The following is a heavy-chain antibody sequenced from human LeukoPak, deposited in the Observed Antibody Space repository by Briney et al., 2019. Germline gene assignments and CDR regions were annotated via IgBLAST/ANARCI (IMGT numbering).Heavy chain of an antibody. CDR2: INPNSGGT. J-gene: IGHJ4*02. D-gene: IGHD3-16*01. CDR3: ARLGVEDY. Sequence: ASVKVSCKASGYTFTVYYIHWVRQAPGQGLEWMGWINPNSGGTNYAQKFQDRVTMTRDTSISTVYMELSRLRSDDTAVYYCARLGVEDYWGQGTLVTVSS. V-gene: IGHV1-2*02. CDR1: GYTFTVYY.